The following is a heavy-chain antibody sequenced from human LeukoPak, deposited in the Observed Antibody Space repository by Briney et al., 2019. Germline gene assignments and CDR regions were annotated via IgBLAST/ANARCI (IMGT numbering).Heavy chain of an antibody. CDR1: GFTFSSYE. J-gene: IGHJ4*02. CDR2: ISSSGSTI. V-gene: IGHV3-48*03. Sequence: GGSLRLSCAASGFTFSSYEMNWVRQAPGKGLEWVSYISSSGSTIYYADSVKGRFTISRDNAKNSLYLQMDSLRAEDTAVYYCARCSGSYLIDYWGQGTPVTVSS. D-gene: IGHD1-26*01. CDR3: ARCSGSYLIDY.